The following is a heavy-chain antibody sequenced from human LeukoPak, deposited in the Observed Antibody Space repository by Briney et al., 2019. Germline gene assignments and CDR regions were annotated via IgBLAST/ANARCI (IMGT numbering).Heavy chain of an antibody. J-gene: IGHJ4*02. Sequence: ASVKVSCKASGGTFSSYAISWVRQAPGQGLEWMGRIIPILGLANYAQKFQGRVTITADKSTSTAYMELSSLRSEDTAVYYCARDPNYYDRDPNYYDSSGSSPHTRTVYWGQGTLVTVSS. CDR1: GGTFSSYA. V-gene: IGHV1-69*04. D-gene: IGHD3-22*01. CDR2: IIPILGLA. CDR3: ARDPNYYDRDPNYYDSSGSSPHTRTVY.